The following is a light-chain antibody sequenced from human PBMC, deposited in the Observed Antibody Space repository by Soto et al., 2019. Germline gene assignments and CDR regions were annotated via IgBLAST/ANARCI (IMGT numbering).Light chain of an antibody. CDR1: SSDIGGYKL. V-gene: IGLV2-14*01. J-gene: IGLJ3*02. CDR3: SSYTSSSATWV. Sequence: QSALTQPASVFGSPGQSITISCTGTSSDIGGYKLVSWYQQHPGKAPKLLIYEVTIRPSGISNRFSGFKSGNTASLTISGLQAEDEADYHCSSYTSSSATWVFGGGTQLTVL. CDR2: EVT.